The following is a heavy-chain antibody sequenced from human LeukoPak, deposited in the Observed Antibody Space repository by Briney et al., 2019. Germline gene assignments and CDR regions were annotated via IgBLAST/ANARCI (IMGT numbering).Heavy chain of an antibody. CDR3: ARKPYYYGSGRGY. CDR1: GFSFSDFY. J-gene: IGHJ4*02. D-gene: IGHD3-10*01. V-gene: IGHV3-11*04. Sequence: GGSLRLSCTASGFSFSDFYMTWIRQAPGKGLEWVSYISDRGTTIIYADSVKGRFTISRDNANNSLYLQMNSLRAEDTAVYYCARKPYYYGSGRGYWGQGTLVTVSS. CDR2: ISDRGTTI.